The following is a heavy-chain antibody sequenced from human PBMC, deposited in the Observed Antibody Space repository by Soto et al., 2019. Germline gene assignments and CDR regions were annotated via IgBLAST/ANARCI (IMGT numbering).Heavy chain of an antibody. CDR1: GFTFSSYA. J-gene: IGHJ1*01. CDR3: AKDGYYYDSSGYWGEYFQH. Sequence: EVQLLESGGGLVQPGGSLRLSCAASGFTFSSYAMSWVRQAPGKGLEWVSAISGSGGSTYYADSVKSRFTISRDNSKNTLYLQMNSLRAEDTAVYYCAKDGYYYDSSGYWGEYFQHWGQGTLVTVSS. D-gene: IGHD3-22*01. CDR2: ISGSGGST. V-gene: IGHV3-23*01.